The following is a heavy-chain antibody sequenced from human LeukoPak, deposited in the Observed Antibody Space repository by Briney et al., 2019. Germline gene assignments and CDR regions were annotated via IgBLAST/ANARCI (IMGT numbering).Heavy chain of an antibody. Sequence: GGSLRLSCAASGFTFSTFGMSWVRQAPGKGLEWVSSMTSGSSIYYADSVKGRFTISRDNAKSSVYLQMNSLRAEDTAVYYCARVNTGGYLDAFDIWGQGTMVTVSS. CDR3: ARVNTGGYLDAFDI. V-gene: IGHV3-21*01. CDR1: GFTFSTFG. CDR2: MTSGSSI. J-gene: IGHJ3*02. D-gene: IGHD1-26*01.